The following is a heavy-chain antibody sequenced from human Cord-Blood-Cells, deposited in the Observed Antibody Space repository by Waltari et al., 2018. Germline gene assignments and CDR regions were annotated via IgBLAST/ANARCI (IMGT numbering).Heavy chain of an antibody. CDR1: GFTFSSYG. CDR3: ARAAEEGAFDI. CDR2: IWYDGSNK. Sequence: QVQLVESGGGVVQPGRSLRLSCAASGFTFSSYGMPWVRQAPGKGLEWVAVIWYDGSNKYYADSVKGRFTISRDNSKNTLYLQMNSLRAEDTAVYYCARAAEEGAFDIWGQGTMVTVSS. J-gene: IGHJ3*02. V-gene: IGHV3-33*01.